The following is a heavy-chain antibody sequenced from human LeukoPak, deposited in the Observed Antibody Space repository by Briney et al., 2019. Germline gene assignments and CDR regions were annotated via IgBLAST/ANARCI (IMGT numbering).Heavy chain of an antibody. D-gene: IGHD1-14*01. CDR1: GYTFTGYY. Sequence: VASVKVSSKASGYTFTGYYMHWVRQAPGQGLEWMGWINPNSGGTNYAQKFQGRVTMTRDTSISTAYMELSRLRSDDTAVYYCARAGGGIFTVDYWGQGTLVTVSS. CDR2: INPNSGGT. V-gene: IGHV1-2*02. CDR3: ARAGGGIFTVDY. J-gene: IGHJ4*02.